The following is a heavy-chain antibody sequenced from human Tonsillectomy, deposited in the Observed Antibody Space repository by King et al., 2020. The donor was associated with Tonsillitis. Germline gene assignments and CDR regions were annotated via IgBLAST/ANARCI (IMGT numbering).Heavy chain of an antibody. CDR2: IIPIFGTA. CDR3: ARARESDLPEWELQYYYYYYGMDV. D-gene: IGHD1-26*01. CDR1: GGTFSSYA. V-gene: IGHV1-69*01. J-gene: IGHJ6*02. Sequence: VQLVESGAEVKKPGSSVKVSCKASGGTFSSYAISWVRQAPGQGLEWMGGIIPIFGTANYAQKFQGRVTITADESTSTAYMELSSLRSEDTAVYYCARARESDLPEWELQYYYYYYGMDVWGQGTTVTVSS.